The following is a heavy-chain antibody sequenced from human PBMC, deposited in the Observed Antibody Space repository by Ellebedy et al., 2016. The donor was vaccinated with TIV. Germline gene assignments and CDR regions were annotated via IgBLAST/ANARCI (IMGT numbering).Heavy chain of an antibody. J-gene: IGHJ4*02. D-gene: IGHD6-19*01. V-gene: IGHV4-59*12. CDR3: TRAFAYSSGWAFDS. CDR1: GDSISNYY. Sequence: MPSETLSLTCTVSGDSISNYYWTWIRQPPGKGLEWIGYIYFSGSSNYNPSLKSRVTMSVDTSKNQFSLKLNSVTAADTAVYYCTRAFAYSSGWAFDSWGQGTLVTVSS. CDR2: IYFSGSS.